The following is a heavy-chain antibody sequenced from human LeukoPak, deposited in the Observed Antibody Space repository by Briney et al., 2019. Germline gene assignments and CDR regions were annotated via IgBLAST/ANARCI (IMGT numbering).Heavy chain of an antibody. CDR2: ISYDGGNK. Sequence: GGSLRLSCAASGFTFSSYAMHWFRQAPGKGLEWVAIISYDGGNKHYADSVKGRFTISRDNSKNTLYLQMNTLGVEDTAVYYCVRGGSSSRLDYWGQGTLVTVSS. CDR1: GFTFSSYA. J-gene: IGHJ4*02. V-gene: IGHV3-30-3*01. D-gene: IGHD6-13*01. CDR3: VRGGSSSRLDY.